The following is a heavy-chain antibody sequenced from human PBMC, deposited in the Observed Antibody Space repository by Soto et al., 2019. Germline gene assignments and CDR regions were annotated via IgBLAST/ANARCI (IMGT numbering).Heavy chain of an antibody. CDR3: AKDIREDGSGSSPGAFDI. J-gene: IGHJ3*02. D-gene: IGHD3-10*01. Sequence: GGSLRLSCAASGFTFDDYAMHWVRQAPGKGLEWVSGISWNSGSIGYADSVKGRFTISRDNAKNSLYLQMNSLRAEDTALYDCAKDIREDGSGSSPGAFDIWGQGTMVTISS. CDR1: GFTFDDYA. V-gene: IGHV3-9*01. CDR2: ISWNSGSI.